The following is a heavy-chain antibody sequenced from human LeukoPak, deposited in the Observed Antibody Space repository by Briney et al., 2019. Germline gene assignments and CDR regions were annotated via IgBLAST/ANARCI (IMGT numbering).Heavy chain of an antibody. CDR1: GIRFSGYW. D-gene: IGHD5-12*01. CDR3: VRDPYEAY. CDR2: INSDGSST. J-gene: IGHJ4*02. V-gene: IGHV3-74*01. Sequence: QPGGSLRLSCAASGIRFSGYWMHWIRQAPGKGLVWVSRINSDGSSTNYADSVKGQFTISRDNAKNMLYLQMNSLRAEDTAVYYCVRDPYEAYWGQGTLVTVSS.